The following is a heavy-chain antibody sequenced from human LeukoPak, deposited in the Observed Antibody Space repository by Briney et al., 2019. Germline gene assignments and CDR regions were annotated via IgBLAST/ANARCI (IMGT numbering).Heavy chain of an antibody. CDR3: ARHTKEPTPLYDAFDI. CDR2: IYPGDSDT. Sequence: GESLKISCKGSGYSFTSYWIGWVRQMPGKGLEWMGIIYPGDSDTRYSPSFQGQVTISADKSISTAYLQWSSLKASDTAMYYCARHTKEPTPLYDAFDIWGQGTMVTVSS. D-gene: IGHD1-26*01. CDR1: GYSFTSYW. V-gene: IGHV5-51*01. J-gene: IGHJ3*02.